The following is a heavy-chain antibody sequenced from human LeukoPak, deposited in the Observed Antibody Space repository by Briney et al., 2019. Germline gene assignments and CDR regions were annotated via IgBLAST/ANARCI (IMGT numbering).Heavy chain of an antibody. D-gene: IGHD6-19*01. V-gene: IGHV3-30*04. CDR3: ARERYSSGFDY. Sequence: GRSLRLSCAASGFTFSSYAMHWVRQAPGKGLEWVAVISYDGSNKYYADSVKGRFTISRDNPKNTLYQQMNSLRAEDTAVYYCARERYSSGFDYWGQGTLVTVSS. J-gene: IGHJ4*02. CDR1: GFTFSSYA. CDR2: ISYDGSNK.